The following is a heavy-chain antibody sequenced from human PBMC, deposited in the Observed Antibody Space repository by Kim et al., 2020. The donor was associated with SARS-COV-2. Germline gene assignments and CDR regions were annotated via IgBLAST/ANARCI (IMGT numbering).Heavy chain of an antibody. V-gene: IGHV3-23*01. Sequence: GGSLRLSCAASGFTFNNYAMSWVRQAPGKGLEWVSGIRDSGGSTEYADSVKGRFSISRDNSKNTLCLHMESLRAEDTAVYYCAKGSAGSRGWFEYFKHWGQGTMGTGSS. J-gene: IGHJ1*01. CDR3: AKGSAGSRGWFEYFKH. CDR1: GFTFNNYA. D-gene: IGHD6-19*01. CDR2: IRDSGGST.